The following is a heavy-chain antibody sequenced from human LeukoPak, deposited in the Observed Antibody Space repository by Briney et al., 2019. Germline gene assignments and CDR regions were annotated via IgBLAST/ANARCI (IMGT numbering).Heavy chain of an antibody. D-gene: IGHD2-2*01. CDR2: CDPEDGET. CDR1: GYTLTELS. V-gene: IGHV1-24*01. J-gene: IGHJ6*02. CDR3: ARGGDIVVVPAAAPTYYYYGMDV. Sequence: ASVKVSCKVSGYTLTELSMHWVRQAPGKGLEWMGGCDPEDGETIYAQKFQGRVTMTEDTSTDTAYMELSSLRSEDTAVYYCARGGDIVVVPAAAPTYYYYGMDVWGQGTTVTVSS.